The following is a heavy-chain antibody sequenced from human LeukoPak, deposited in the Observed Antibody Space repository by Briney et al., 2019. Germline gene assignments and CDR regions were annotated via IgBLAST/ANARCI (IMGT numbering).Heavy chain of an antibody. Sequence: GGSLRLSCAASGFTFSSYEMNWVRQAPGKGLEWVSYISSSGSTIYYADSVKGRFTISRDNAKNSLYLQMNRLRAEDTAVYYCAELGITMIEGVWGKGTTVTISS. V-gene: IGHV3-48*03. J-gene: IGHJ6*04. CDR3: AELGITMIEGV. CDR1: GFTFSSYE. D-gene: IGHD3-22*01. CDR2: ISSSGSTI.